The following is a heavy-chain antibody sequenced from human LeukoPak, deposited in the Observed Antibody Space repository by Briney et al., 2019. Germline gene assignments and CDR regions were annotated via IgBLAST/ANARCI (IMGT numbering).Heavy chain of an antibody. D-gene: IGHD3-10*01. CDR2: ISVSGGST. Sequence: GGSLRLSCAASGFTFSSFTMSWVRQAPGKGLQWVSAISVSGGSTYYADSVKGRFTISRDNSKNTLYLQMNSLRAEDTAVYYCAKEALRITMVRGVFDYWGQGTLVTVSS. V-gene: IGHV3-23*01. CDR1: GFTFSSFT. J-gene: IGHJ4*02. CDR3: AKEALRITMVRGVFDY.